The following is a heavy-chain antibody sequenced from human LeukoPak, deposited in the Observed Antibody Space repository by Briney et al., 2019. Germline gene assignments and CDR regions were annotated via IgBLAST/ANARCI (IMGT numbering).Heavy chain of an antibody. V-gene: IGHV1-2*02. J-gene: IGHJ4*02. D-gene: IGHD6-6*01. CDR3: ATEGFEGSSSVDY. CDR1: GYTFTGYY. Sequence: GASVKASCKASGYTFTGYYMHWVRQAPGQGLEWMGWISPNSGGTNYAQKFQGRVTMTRDTSISTAYMELSRLRSDDTAVYYCATEGFEGSSSVDYWGQGTLVTVSS. CDR2: ISPNSGGT.